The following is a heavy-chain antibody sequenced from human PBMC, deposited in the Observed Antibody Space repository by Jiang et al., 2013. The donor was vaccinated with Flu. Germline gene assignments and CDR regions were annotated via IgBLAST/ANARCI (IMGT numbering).Heavy chain of an antibody. CDR3: ARDLSSSWYAGQYYFDY. D-gene: IGHD6-13*01. CDR2: ISSSSSYI. J-gene: IGHJ4*02. V-gene: IGHV3-21*01. Sequence: SSISSSSSYIYYADSVKGRFTISRDNAKNSLYLQMNSLRAEDTAVYYCARDLSSSWYAGQYYFDYWGQGTLVTVSS.